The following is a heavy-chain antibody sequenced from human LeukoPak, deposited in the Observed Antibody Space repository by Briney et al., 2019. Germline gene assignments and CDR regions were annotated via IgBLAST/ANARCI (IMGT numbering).Heavy chain of an antibody. CDR2: IYHSGST. V-gene: IGHV4-39*07. CDR1: GGSLSSSSYY. D-gene: IGHD2-21*02. CDR3: ARDIVVVTENWFDP. J-gene: IGHJ5*02. Sequence: SETLSLTCTVSGGSLSSSSYYWGWIRQPPGKGLEWIGSIYHSGSTYYNPSLKSRVTISVDTSKNQFSLKLSSVTAADTAVYYCARDIVVVTENWFDPWGQGTLVTVSS.